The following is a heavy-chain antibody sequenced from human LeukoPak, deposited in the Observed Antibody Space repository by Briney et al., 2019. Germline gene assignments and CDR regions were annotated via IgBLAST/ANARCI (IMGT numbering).Heavy chain of an antibody. V-gene: IGHV4-39*07. CDR3: ARVRWELSSAFDY. Sequence: SETLSLTCTVSGGSISSSNYYWGWIRQPPGKGLEWIGSIFYSGTTYYDPSLKSRVTMSIDASKNQFSLKLSSVTAADTAVYYCARVRWELSSAFDYWGQGTLVTVSS. D-gene: IGHD1-26*01. CDR1: GGSISSSNYY. CDR2: IFYSGTT. J-gene: IGHJ4*02.